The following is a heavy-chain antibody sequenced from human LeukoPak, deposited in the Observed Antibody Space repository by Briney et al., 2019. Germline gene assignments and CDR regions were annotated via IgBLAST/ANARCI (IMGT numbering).Heavy chain of an antibody. Sequence: SETLSLTCAVYGGSFSGYYWSWIRQPPGKGLEWIGEINHSGSTNYNPSLKSRVTISVDTSKNQFSLKLSSVTAADTAGYYCARRIQLGYYYYYYGMDVWGQGTTVTVSS. D-gene: IGHD5-18*01. CDR2: INHSGST. CDR1: GGSFSGYY. V-gene: IGHV4-34*01. J-gene: IGHJ6*02. CDR3: ARRIQLGYYYYYYGMDV.